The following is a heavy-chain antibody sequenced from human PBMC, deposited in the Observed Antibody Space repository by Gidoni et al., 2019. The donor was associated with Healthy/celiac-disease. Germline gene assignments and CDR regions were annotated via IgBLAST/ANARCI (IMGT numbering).Heavy chain of an antibody. Sequence: EVQLVESGGGLVQPGGSLRLSCAASGFTVSSNYMSWARQAPGKGLEWVSVIYSGGSTYYADSVKGRFTISRDNSKNTLYLQMNSLRAEDTAVYYCARGVDTAMVTRGAFDIWGQGTMVTVSS. V-gene: IGHV3-66*01. D-gene: IGHD5-18*01. J-gene: IGHJ3*02. CDR3: ARGVDTAMVTRGAFDI. CDR2: IYSGGST. CDR1: GFTVSSNY.